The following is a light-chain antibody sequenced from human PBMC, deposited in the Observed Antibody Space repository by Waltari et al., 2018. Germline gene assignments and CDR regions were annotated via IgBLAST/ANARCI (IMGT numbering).Light chain of an antibody. J-gene: IGKJ3*01. V-gene: IGKV1-39*01. CDR2: AAS. Sequence: DLQMTHSPPSLSASVGDRVPITCRASQGISSYLNLYQQKPGKAPKLLIYAASSLQSGVPSRFSGSGSGTDFTLTISSLQPEDFATYYCQQSYSTLFTFGPGTKVDIK. CDR3: QQSYSTLFT. CDR1: QGISSY.